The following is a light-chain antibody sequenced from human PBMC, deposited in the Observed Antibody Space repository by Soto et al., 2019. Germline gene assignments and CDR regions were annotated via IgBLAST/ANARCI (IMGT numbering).Light chain of an antibody. CDR3: QQYNNFWT. J-gene: IGKJ1*01. CDR1: QSISSW. Sequence: DIQMTQSPSTLSASVGDRVTITCRASQSISSWLAWYQQKPGKAPKLLIYDASSLESGVPSRLSGSGSGTEFTLTIRSLQPDDFATYFCQQYNNFWTFAQGTKVDIK. V-gene: IGKV1-5*01. CDR2: DAS.